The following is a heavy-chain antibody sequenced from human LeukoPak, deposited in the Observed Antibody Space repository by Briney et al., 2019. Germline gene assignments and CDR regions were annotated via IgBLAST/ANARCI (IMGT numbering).Heavy chain of an antibody. CDR2: ISGSGGST. V-gene: IGHV3-23*01. CDR3: AKDRYYDILTGDYKD. J-gene: IGHJ4*02. CDR1: GFIVGNNY. Sequence: GGSLRLSCAASGFIVGNNYMSWVRQAPGKGLEWVSAISGSGGSTYYADSVKGRFTISRDKSKNTLYLQMNSLRAEDTAVYYCAKDRYYDILTGDYKDWGQGTLVTVSS. D-gene: IGHD3-9*01.